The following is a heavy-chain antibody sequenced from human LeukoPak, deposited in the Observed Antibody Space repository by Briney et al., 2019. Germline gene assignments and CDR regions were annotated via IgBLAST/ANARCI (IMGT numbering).Heavy chain of an antibody. Sequence: SETLSLTCTVSGGSISSYYWSWIRQPPGKGLEWIGNIDYSRDTNYNPSLRSRVTILVDKSRNQFFLKLNSVTAADTAVYYCARNGPHYYDKSGYLDSWGQGTLVTVSS. D-gene: IGHD3-22*01. CDR3: ARNGPHYYDKSGYLDS. CDR1: GGSISSYY. CDR2: IDYSRDT. V-gene: IGHV4-59*03. J-gene: IGHJ4*02.